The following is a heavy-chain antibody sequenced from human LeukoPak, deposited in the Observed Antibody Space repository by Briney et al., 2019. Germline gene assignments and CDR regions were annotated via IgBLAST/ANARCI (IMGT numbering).Heavy chain of an antibody. D-gene: IGHD6-6*01. Sequence: PGGSLRLSCVASGFIFSSFAMTWVRQAPAKGLEWVAVIWFDGSNKYYADSVKGRFTISRDNSKNTLYLQMNSLRAEDTAVYYCAREHSYSSYDFDYWGQGTLVTVSS. V-gene: IGHV3-33*08. CDR1: GFIFSSFA. CDR3: AREHSYSSYDFDY. CDR2: IWFDGSNK. J-gene: IGHJ4*02.